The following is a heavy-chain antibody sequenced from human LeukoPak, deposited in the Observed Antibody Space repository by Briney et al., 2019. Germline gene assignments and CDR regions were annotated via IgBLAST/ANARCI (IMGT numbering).Heavy chain of an antibody. Sequence: FGPTLVKPTQTLTLTCTFSGLSLSTSGVSVSWIRQPPGKALEWLALIYWNDDKRYSPSLKSRLTITKDTSKNQVVLTMTNVDPVDTATYFCAHSLATFGTFIEKPFDYWGQGTLVTVSS. D-gene: IGHD3-16*02. CDR3: AHSLATFGTFIEKPFDY. V-gene: IGHV2-5*01. CDR2: IYWNDDK. J-gene: IGHJ4*02. CDR1: GLSLSTSGVS.